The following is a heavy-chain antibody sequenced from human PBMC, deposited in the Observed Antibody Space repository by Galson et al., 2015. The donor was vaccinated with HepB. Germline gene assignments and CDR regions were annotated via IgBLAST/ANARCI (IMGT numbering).Heavy chain of an antibody. CDR3: ARETIAVAAVWDY. Sequence: SLRLSCAASGFTFSSYAMHWVRQAPGKGLEWVSVISYDGSNKYYADSVKGRFTISRDNSKNTLYLQMNSLRAEDTAVYYCARETIAVAAVWDYWGQGTLVTVSS. V-gene: IGHV3-30-3*01. J-gene: IGHJ4*02. CDR2: ISYDGSNK. D-gene: IGHD6-19*01. CDR1: GFTFSSYA.